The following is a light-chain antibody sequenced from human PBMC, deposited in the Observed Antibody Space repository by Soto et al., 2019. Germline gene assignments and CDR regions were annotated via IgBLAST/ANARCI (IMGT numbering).Light chain of an antibody. CDR3: SLYTATRV. CDR1: NSDLGGYKY. V-gene: IGLV2-14*01. CDR2: EVN. Sequence: QSALTQPASVSGSPGQSITISCTGTNSDLGGYKYVSWYQQHPGKAPKLVLYEVNNRPSGVSNRFSGSKSGSTASLTISGLQAEDEADYYCSLYTATRVFGGGTKLTVL. J-gene: IGLJ2*01.